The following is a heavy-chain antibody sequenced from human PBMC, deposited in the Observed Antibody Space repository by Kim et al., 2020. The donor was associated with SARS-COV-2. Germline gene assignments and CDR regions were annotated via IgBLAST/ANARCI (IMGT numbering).Heavy chain of an antibody. Sequence: LKSGVTISVDPSKNQFSLKLSSVTAADTAVYYCARAGVRAGTPPVLPYDYWGQGTLVTVSS. D-gene: IGHD6-19*01. J-gene: IGHJ4*02. CDR3: ARAGVRAGTPPVLPYDY. V-gene: IGHV4-39*07.